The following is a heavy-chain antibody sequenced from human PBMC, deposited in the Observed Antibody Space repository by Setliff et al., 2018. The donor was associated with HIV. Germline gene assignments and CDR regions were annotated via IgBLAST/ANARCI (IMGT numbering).Heavy chain of an antibody. D-gene: IGHD3-22*01. J-gene: IGHJ4*02. V-gene: IGHV4-38-2*01. CDR2: IYHSGCT. CDR1: GYSISSGYY. CDR3: ASGYYFYY. Sequence: SETLSLTCAVSGYSISSGYYWGWIRQPPGRGLEWIGNIYHSGCTHYNPSLRSRVTISVDTSKNQFSLRLSSVTAADTAVYYCASGYYFYYWGQGTLVTVSS.